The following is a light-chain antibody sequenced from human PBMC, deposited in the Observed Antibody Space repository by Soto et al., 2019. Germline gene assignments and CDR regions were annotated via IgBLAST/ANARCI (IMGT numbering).Light chain of an antibody. Sequence: VLTQPPSVSGAPGQRVTISCTGSSSNIGAGFDVHWYQRFPGAAPKLLIYSHRNRPSGVPDRFSGSKSGTSASLAITGLQAEDEADYYCQSYDSNLSGFVFGTGTKVTV. CDR1: SSNIGAGFD. J-gene: IGLJ1*01. V-gene: IGLV1-40*01. CDR3: QSYDSNLSGFV. CDR2: SHR.